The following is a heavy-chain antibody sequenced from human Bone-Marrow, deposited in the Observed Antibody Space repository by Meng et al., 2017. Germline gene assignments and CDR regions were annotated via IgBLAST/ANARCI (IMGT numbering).Heavy chain of an antibody. Sequence: HVQLVQSGGEGKKPGASCKVSCKASGYTFNSYGISWVRQAPGQGLEWMGGIIPIFGTANYAQKFQGRVTITTDESTSTAYMELSSLRSEDTAVYYCARFSVVTGYWFDPWGQGTLVTVSS. CDR2: IIPIFGTA. J-gene: IGHJ5*02. V-gene: IGHV1-69*05. D-gene: IGHD4-23*01. CDR1: GYTFNSYG. CDR3: ARFSVVTGYWFDP.